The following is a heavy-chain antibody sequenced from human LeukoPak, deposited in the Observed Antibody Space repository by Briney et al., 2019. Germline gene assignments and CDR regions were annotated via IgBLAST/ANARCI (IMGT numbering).Heavy chain of an antibody. CDR2: INHSGSA. Sequence: PSETLSLTCAVYGGSFSGYYWSWIRQAPGKGLEWIGEINHSGSANYNPSLKSRVTVSVDKSKNQFSLNLNFVTAADTAVYYCARAFLVGYSPEHYFFDYWGQRILVTVSS. V-gene: IGHV4-34*01. CDR3: ARAFLVGYSPEHYFFDY. CDR1: GGSFSGYY. D-gene: IGHD2-15*01. J-gene: IGHJ4*02.